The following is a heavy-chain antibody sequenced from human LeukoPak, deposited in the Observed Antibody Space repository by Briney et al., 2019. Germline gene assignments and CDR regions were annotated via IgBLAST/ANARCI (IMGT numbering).Heavy chain of an antibody. Sequence: SETLSLTCTVSGGSMSSYYWSWIRQPPGKGLEWIGYIYYSGTTNYNPSLKSRVTMSVDTSMNQFSLKLSSVTAADTAVYYCARSTYSSGWYWFDSWGQGTQVTVSS. D-gene: IGHD6-19*01. V-gene: IGHV4-59*01. CDR2: IYYSGTT. CDR1: GGSMSSYY. J-gene: IGHJ5*01. CDR3: ARSTYSSGWYWFDS.